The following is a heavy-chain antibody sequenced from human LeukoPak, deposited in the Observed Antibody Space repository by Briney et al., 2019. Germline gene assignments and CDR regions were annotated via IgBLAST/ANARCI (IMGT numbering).Heavy chain of an antibody. D-gene: IGHD2-21*01. CDR3: ASKGDTYCGGDCYSN. V-gene: IGHV1-69*02. CDR1: GGTFSSYT. J-gene: IGHJ4*02. CDR2: IIPILGIA. Sequence: SVKVSCKASGGTFSSYTISWVRQTPGQGLEWMGRIIPILGIANYAQKFQGRVTITADKSTSTAYMELSSLRSEDTAVYYCASKGDTYCGGDCYSNWGQGTLVTVSS.